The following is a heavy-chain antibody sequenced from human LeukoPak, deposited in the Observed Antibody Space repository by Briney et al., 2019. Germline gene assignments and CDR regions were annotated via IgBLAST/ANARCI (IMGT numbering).Heavy chain of an antibody. Sequence: PSETLSLTCTVYGVSFSGYYWSWIRQPPGKGLEWIGEINHNGNTNYNPSLKSRVTMSVDTSKNQFSLKLSSVTAADTAVYYCARVSSSWYQDWYFDLWGRGTLVTVSS. CDR2: INHNGNT. V-gene: IGHV4-34*01. CDR3: ARVSSSWYQDWYFDL. J-gene: IGHJ2*01. CDR1: GVSFSGYY. D-gene: IGHD6-13*01.